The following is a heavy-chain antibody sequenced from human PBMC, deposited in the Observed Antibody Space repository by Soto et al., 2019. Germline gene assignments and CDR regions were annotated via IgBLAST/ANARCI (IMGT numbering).Heavy chain of an antibody. V-gene: IGHV4-59*11. Sequence: QVQLQESGPGLVKPSETLSLTCTVSGGSIISHYWSWIRQPPGKGLEWIGSIYSSGGTNYNPSLKSRVSLSVDTSKTQFSLKLSSVTAADTAVYYCARGQWLANDAFDIWGQGTMVTVSS. CDR3: ARGQWLANDAFDI. CDR2: IYSSGGT. CDR1: GGSIISHY. D-gene: IGHD6-19*01. J-gene: IGHJ3*02.